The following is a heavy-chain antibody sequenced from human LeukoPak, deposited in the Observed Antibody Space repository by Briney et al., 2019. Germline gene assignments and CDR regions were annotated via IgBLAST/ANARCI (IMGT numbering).Heavy chain of an antibody. V-gene: IGHV3-7*01. CDR1: GFTFSSYW. CDR3: ARDHSDYDILTGYYKPAFDY. D-gene: IGHD3-9*01. J-gene: IGHJ4*02. Sequence: GGSLRLSCAASGFTFSSYWMSWVRQAPGKGLEWVANIKQEGSEKYYVDSVQGRFTISRDNAKNSLYLQMNSLRAEDTAVYYCARDHSDYDILTGYYKPAFDYWGQGTLVTVSS. CDR2: IKQEGSEK.